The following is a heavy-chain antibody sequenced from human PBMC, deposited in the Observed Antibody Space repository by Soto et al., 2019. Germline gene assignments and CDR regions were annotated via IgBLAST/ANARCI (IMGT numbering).Heavy chain of an antibody. V-gene: IGHV1-69*13. CDR1: GGTFSSYA. Sequence: SVKVSCKASGGTFSSYAISWARQAPGQGFEWMGGIIPIFGTANYAQKFQGRVTITADESTSTAYMELSSLGSEDTAVYYCAREFYYDSSGYSSFGMDVWGQGTTVTV. CDR3: AREFYYDSSGYSSFGMDV. D-gene: IGHD3-22*01. J-gene: IGHJ6*02. CDR2: IIPIFGTA.